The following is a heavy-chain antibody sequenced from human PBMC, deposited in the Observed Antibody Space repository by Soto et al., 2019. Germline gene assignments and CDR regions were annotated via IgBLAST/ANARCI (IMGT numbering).Heavy chain of an antibody. Sequence: EVQMLESGGGLVQPGGSLRLSCAASGFIFSNYAMSWVRQAPGKGLEWVAGMGGANGDTYYADSVRGRFAISRDNSKSTLFLQMNSLRAEATAVYYCAKDRVNHNSVWDPFDIWGQGTMVTVSS. CDR3: AKDRVNHNSVWDPFDI. V-gene: IGHV3-23*01. D-gene: IGHD2-21*01. CDR1: GFIFSNYA. CDR2: MGGANGDT. J-gene: IGHJ3*02.